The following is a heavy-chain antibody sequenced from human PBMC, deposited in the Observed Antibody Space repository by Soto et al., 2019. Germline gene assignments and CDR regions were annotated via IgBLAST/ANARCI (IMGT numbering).Heavy chain of an antibody. D-gene: IGHD3-22*01. Sequence: PGGSLRLSCAASGFTFSSYAMSWVRQAPGKGLEWVSGISGSGDSTYYADSVKGRFTISRDNSKNTLYLQMNSLKTEDTAVYYCTTGIVVVIPSGMVLWCQRTTVTDPS. J-gene: IGHJ6*02. V-gene: IGHV3-23*01. CDR1: GFTFSSYA. CDR2: ISGSGDST. CDR3: TTGIVVVIPSGMVL.